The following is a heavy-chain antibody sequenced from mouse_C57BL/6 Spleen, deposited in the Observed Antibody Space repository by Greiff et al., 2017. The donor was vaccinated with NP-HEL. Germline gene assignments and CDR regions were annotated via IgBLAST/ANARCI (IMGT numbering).Heavy chain of an antibody. V-gene: IGHV1-55*01. D-gene: IGHD1-1*01. CDR1: GYTFTSYW. J-gene: IGHJ2*01. Sequence: QVQLQQPGAELVKPGASVKMSCKASGYTFTSYWITWVKQRPGQGLEWLGDIYPGSGSTNYIEKFKSKATLTVDTSSSTAYMQLSSLTSEDSAVYYCAREDSFFDYWGQGTTLTVSS. CDR2: IYPGSGST. CDR3: AREDSFFDY.